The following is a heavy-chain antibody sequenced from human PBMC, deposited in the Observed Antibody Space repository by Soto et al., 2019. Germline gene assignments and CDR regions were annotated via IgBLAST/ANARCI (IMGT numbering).Heavy chain of an antibody. J-gene: IGHJ5*02. CDR1: GGSISSYY. V-gene: IGHV4-59*01. D-gene: IGHD6-13*01. CDR3: ARGQIAAAYWFDP. Sequence: SETLSLTCTVSGGSISSYYWSWIRQPPGKGLEWIGYIYYSGSTNYNPSLKSRVTISVDTSKNQFSLKLSSVTAADTAVYYCARGQIAAAYWFDPWGQGTLVTVS. CDR2: IYYSGST.